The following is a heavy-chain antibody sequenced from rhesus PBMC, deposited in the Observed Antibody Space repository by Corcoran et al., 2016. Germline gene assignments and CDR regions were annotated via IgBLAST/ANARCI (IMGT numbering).Heavy chain of an antibody. CDR3: ARLREYYFDY. V-gene: IGHV4-169*01. CDR1: GGSISSNY. CDR2: IYGSGSPT. J-gene: IGHJ4*01. Sequence: QLQLQESGPGLVKPSETLSVTCAVSGGSISSNYWSWIRQPPGKGREWIGRIYGSGSPTTYNPSLKSRFTLSVDTSKNQLSLKLSAVTAADTAVYYCARLREYYFDYWGQGVLVTVSS. D-gene: IGHD1-44*02.